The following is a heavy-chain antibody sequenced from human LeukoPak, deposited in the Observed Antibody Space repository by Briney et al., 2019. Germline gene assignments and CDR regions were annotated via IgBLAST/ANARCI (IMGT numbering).Heavy chain of an antibody. Sequence: GGSLRLSCAASGFTFSSCWMSWVRQAPGKGLEWVANIKQDGSEKYYVDSVKGRFTISRNNAKNSLYLQMSCLRVEDTAVYYSVGGIMTAVTTRYFDLWGRGTVVTVSS. CDR2: IKQDGSEK. CDR3: VGGIMTAVTTRYFDL. V-gene: IGHV3-7*01. J-gene: IGHJ2*01. CDR1: GFTFSSCW. D-gene: IGHD4-17*01.